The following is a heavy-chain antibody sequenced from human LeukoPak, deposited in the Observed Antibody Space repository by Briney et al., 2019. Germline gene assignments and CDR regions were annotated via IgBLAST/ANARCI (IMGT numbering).Heavy chain of an antibody. CDR3: ARVRFGELYFDY. J-gene: IGHJ4*02. Sequence: SETLSLTCTVSGGSISSSSYYWGWIRQPPRKGLEWIGSIYYSGSTYYNPSLKSRVTISVDTSKNQFSLKLSSVTAADTAVYYCARVRFGELYFDYWGQGTLVTVSS. V-gene: IGHV4-39*07. D-gene: IGHD3-10*01. CDR2: IYYSGST. CDR1: GGSISSSSYY.